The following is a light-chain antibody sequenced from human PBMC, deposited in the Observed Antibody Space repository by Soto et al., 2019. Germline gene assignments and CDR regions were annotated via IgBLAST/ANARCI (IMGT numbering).Light chain of an antibody. CDR1: QSVTDW. J-gene: IGKJ4*01. CDR3: QHYNSYSLT. CDR2: QAS. Sequence: DIQMTQSPSTLSASVGDRVTITCRASQSVTDWLAWYQQKPGKAPKLLIDQASSLESGVPSRFSGTGSGTEFTLTISSLQPDDFATYYCQHYNSYSLTFGGGTKVEIK. V-gene: IGKV1-5*03.